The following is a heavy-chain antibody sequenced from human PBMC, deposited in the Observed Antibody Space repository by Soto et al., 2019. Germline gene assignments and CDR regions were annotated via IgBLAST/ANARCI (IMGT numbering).Heavy chain of an antibody. CDR3: ARDLDKQQLVRYYYYGMDV. CDR1: VYTFTNYA. D-gene: IGHD6-13*01. V-gene: IGHV1-3*01. CDR2: INAGNGNT. J-gene: IGHJ6*02. Sequence: ASVKVSCKASVYTFTNYAMHWVRQAPGQRLEWMGWINAGNGNTKYSQKFQGRVTFTRDTSASTAYMALSSLTFEDTAVYYCARDLDKQQLVRYYYYGMDVWGQGTTVTVSS.